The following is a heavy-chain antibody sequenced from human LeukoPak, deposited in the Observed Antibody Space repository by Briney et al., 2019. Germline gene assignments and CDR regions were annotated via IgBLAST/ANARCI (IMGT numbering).Heavy chain of an antibody. CDR3: ARDDRSSWNFDY. D-gene: IGHD6-13*01. CDR2: IYYSGST. Sequence: PSETLSLTCTVSGGSISSYYWSWIRQPPGKGLEWIGYIYYSGSTNYNPSLKSRVTISVDTSKNQFSLKLSSVTAADTAVYYCARDDRSSWNFDYWGQGTLVTVSS. J-gene: IGHJ4*02. CDR1: GGSISSYY. V-gene: IGHV4-59*01.